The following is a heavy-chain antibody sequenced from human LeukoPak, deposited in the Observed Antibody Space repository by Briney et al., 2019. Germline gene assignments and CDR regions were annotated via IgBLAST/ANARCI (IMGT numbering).Heavy chain of an antibody. D-gene: IGHD5-24*01. V-gene: IGHV4-59*02. CDR1: GDSVNGFY. Sequence: SETLSLTCTVSGDSVNGFYSNCIRHPPGRGLEWLGFASSNGDTAYNSSLKSRLTMSVDTSKNQFSLRLSSVTAADTAVYYCAKWDANKMAFYYWGQGTLVTVSS. CDR3: AKWDANKMAFYY. J-gene: IGHJ4*02. CDR2: ASSNGDT.